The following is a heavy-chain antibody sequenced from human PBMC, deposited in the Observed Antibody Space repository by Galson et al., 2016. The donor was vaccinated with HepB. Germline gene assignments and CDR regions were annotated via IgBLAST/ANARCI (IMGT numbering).Heavy chain of an antibody. CDR1: GYAFTNSD. CDR3: TRGITGPTLIES. V-gene: IGHV1-8*01. J-gene: IGHJ5*01. D-gene: IGHD1-7*01. Sequence: VQVSCTASGYAFTNSDTVWVRQASGQGLEWTAWMKPNSGTTGSAPRFKGRLTLPTDTSISTAYMELSGLSPEYTAVYYCTRGITGPTLIESWGQGTLVTVSS. CDR2: MKPNSGTT.